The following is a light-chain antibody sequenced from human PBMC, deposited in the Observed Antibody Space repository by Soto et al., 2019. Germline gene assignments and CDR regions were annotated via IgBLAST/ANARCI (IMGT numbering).Light chain of an antibody. Sequence: DIVMTQSPDSLAVSLGERATINCKSSQSGLYSSNNKNYLAWYQQKPGQPPKLLIYWASTRESGVPDRFSGSGSGTDFTLTISSLQAEDLAVYYCQQCYSTPWTFGQGTKVEIK. CDR1: QSGLYSSNNKNY. J-gene: IGKJ1*01. V-gene: IGKV4-1*01. CDR3: QQCYSTPWT. CDR2: WAS.